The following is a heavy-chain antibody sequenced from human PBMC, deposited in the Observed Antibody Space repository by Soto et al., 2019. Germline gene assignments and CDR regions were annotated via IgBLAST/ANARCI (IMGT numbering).Heavy chain of an antibody. J-gene: IGHJ4*02. Sequence: QVQLQESGPGLVKPSGTLSLTCGVSGGSISSTNLCSWVRQPPGKGREWIGELSQSGDPNYNPSLASRLTMSVDKSRSQFSLMLSSVTAADTAVYYCATVGGPYYPYYFDYWGQGTLVTVSS. CDR3: ATVGGPYYPYYFDY. CDR1: GGSISSTNL. V-gene: IGHV4-4*02. D-gene: IGHD1-26*01. CDR2: LSQSGDP.